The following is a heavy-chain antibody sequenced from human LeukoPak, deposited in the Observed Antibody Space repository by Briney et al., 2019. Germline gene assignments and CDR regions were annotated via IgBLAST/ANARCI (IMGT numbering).Heavy chain of an antibody. Sequence: PSETLSLTCTVSGVSISSHCWSWIRQPPGKGLEWIGNIYYRGSTNYNPSLKSRVTVSVDTSKNQFSLKMSSVTAADTAVYYCARDSTGSSWNDYWGQGTLVTVSS. CDR1: GVSISSHC. CDR3: ARDSTGSSWNDY. V-gene: IGHV4-59*11. D-gene: IGHD6-13*01. J-gene: IGHJ4*02. CDR2: IYYRGST.